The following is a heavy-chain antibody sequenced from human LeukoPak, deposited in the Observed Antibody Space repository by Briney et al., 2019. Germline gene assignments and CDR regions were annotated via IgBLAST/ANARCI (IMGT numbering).Heavy chain of an antibody. CDR1: GFTFSNSW. V-gene: IGHV3-66*01. J-gene: IGHJ3*02. CDR2: IYSGGST. Sequence: GGSLRLSCAASGFTFSNSWMHWVRQAPGKGLEWVSIIYSGGSTYYADSVKGRFTISRDNSKNTLYLQMNSLRAEDTAVYYCASYRYGSSFAFDIWGQGTMVTVSS. CDR3: ASYRYGSSFAFDI. D-gene: IGHD6-6*01.